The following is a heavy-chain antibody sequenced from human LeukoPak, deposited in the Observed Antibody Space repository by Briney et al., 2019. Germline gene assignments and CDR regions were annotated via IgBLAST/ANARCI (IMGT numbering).Heavy chain of an antibody. CDR3: ARGEVVAAGTHYYYMDV. D-gene: IGHD6-13*01. CDR1: GFTFSSYS. Sequence: GGSLRLSCAASGFTFSSYSMNWVRQAPGKGLEWVSSISSSSSYIYYADSVKGRFTISRDNAKNSLYLQMNSLRAEDTAVYYCARGEVVAAGTHYYYMDVWGKGTTVTVSS. V-gene: IGHV3-21*01. CDR2: ISSSSSYI. J-gene: IGHJ6*03.